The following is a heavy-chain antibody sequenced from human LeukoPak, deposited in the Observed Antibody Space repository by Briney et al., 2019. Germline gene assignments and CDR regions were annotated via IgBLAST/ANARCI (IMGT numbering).Heavy chain of an antibody. CDR1: GGSISSYY. D-gene: IGHD6-6*01. Sequence: SETLSLTCTVSGGSISSYYWSWIRQPPGKGLEWIGDIYYSGSTNYNSSLKSRVTISVDTSKNQFSLKLSSVTAADTAVYYCARASGQLAELDYWGQGTLVTVSS. CDR2: IYYSGST. CDR3: ARASGQLAELDY. J-gene: IGHJ4*02. V-gene: IGHV4-59*01.